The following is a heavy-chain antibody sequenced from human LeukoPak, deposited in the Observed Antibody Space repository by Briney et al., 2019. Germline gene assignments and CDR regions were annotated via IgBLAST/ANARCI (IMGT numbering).Heavy chain of an antibody. D-gene: IGHD6-13*01. CDR2: IYYSGNT. V-gene: IGHV4-39*07. CDR1: GGSISSNNYY. Sequence: SETLSLTCTVSGGSISSNNYYWGWIRQTPGKGLEWIGSIYYSGNTNYNPSLRSRVTMSIDTSKNQFSLNLSSVTAADTAVYYCATTPREYSSTWYYFDYWGQGILVTVSS. CDR3: ATTPREYSSTWYYFDY. J-gene: IGHJ4*02.